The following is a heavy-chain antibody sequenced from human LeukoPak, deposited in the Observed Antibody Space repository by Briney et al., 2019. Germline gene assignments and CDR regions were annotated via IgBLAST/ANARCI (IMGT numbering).Heavy chain of an antibody. D-gene: IGHD3-10*01. Sequence: GASVKVSCKASGYTFTGYYMHWVRQAPGQGLEWMGWINPNSGGTNYAQKFQGRVTMTRDTSISTAYMELSRLRSDDTAVYYCASVRGVRDYYYYMDVWGKGTTVTVSS. CDR3: ASVRGVRDYYYYMDV. CDR2: INPNSGGT. J-gene: IGHJ6*03. CDR1: GYTFTGYY. V-gene: IGHV1-2*02.